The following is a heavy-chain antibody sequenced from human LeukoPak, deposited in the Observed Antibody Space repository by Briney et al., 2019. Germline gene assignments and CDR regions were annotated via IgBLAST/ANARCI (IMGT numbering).Heavy chain of an antibody. CDR3: AREVGYDSSGGLDY. J-gene: IGHJ4*02. D-gene: IGHD3-22*01. Sequence: GSLRLSCAASGFTFSSYAMHWVRQAPGKGLEWVAVISYDGSNKYYADSVKGRFTISRDNSKNTLYLQMNSLRAEDTAVYYCAREVGYDSSGGLDYWGQGTLVSVSS. V-gene: IGHV3-30-3*01. CDR2: ISYDGSNK. CDR1: GFTFSSYA.